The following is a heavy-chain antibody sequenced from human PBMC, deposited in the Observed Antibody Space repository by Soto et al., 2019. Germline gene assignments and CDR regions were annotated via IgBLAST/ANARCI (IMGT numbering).Heavy chain of an antibody. J-gene: IGHJ4*02. D-gene: IGHD5-18*01. CDR1: GDSVSSASYD. CDR2: IYDFWTT. V-gene: IGHV4-61*01. Sequence: SETLSLTCNVSGDSVSSASYDWNWIRQPPGKGLEWLGHIYDFWTTKYNPSLKSRVTISLDTSKNQFSLRLSSVTAADPALYYCAREARGYSYGLGDSWWGQGALVTVSS. CDR3: AREARGYSYGLGDSW.